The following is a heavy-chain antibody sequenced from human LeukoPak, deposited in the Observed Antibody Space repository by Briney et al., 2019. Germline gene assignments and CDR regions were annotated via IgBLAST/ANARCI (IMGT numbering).Heavy chain of an antibody. CDR3: ARAPYCGGDCYFDY. D-gene: IGHD2-21*02. CDR2: INPSGGST. Sequence: ASVKVSCKASGYTFTSYYMHWVRQAPGQGLEWMGIINPSGGSTNYAQKFQGRVTMTRDTSISTAYMELSRLRSDDTAVYYCARAPYCGGDCYFDYWGQGTLVTVSS. V-gene: IGHV1-46*01. J-gene: IGHJ4*02. CDR1: GYTFTSYY.